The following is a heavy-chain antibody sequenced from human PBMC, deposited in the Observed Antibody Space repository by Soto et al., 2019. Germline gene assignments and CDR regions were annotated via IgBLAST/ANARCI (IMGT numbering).Heavy chain of an antibody. Sequence: PGESLKLSCKGSGYSFTNYWIGWVRQMPGKGLEWMGIIYPGDSDTRYSPSFQGQVIISADNSKTTLYLQMNSLRAEDTAVYYCARDRYSSGWMGYDYYYGVDVWGQGTTVTVSS. CDR3: ARDRYSSGWMGYDYYYGVDV. J-gene: IGHJ6*02. CDR2: IYPGDSDT. V-gene: IGHV5-51*01. CDR1: GYSFTNYW. D-gene: IGHD6-19*01.